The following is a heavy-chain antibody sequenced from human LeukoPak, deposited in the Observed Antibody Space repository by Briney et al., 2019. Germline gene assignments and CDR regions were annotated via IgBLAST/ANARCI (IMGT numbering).Heavy chain of an antibody. CDR3: AKDSQEYYFDY. Sequence: PSGTLSLTCTVSGDSINSLDLWSWVRQPPGKGLEWVSAISGSGGSTYYADSVKGRFTISRDNSKNTLYLQMNSLRAEDTAVYYCAKDSQEYYFDYWGQGTLVTVSS. CDR1: GDSINSLD. J-gene: IGHJ4*02. CDR2: ISGSGGST. V-gene: IGHV3-23*01.